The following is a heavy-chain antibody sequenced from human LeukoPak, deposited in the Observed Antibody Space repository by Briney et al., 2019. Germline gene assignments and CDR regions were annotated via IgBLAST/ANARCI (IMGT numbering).Heavy chain of an antibody. J-gene: IGHJ5*02. CDR1: GGSISSYY. D-gene: IGHD6-13*01. Sequence: SETLSLTCTVSGGSISSYYWSWIRQPPGKGLEWIGYLYYSGSTNYNPSLKSRVTISVDTSKNQFSLKLSSVTAADTAVYYCARDGIAAVGRGGLGWFDPWGQGTLVTVSS. CDR3: ARDGIAAVGRGGLGWFDP. CDR2: LYYSGST. V-gene: IGHV4-59*12.